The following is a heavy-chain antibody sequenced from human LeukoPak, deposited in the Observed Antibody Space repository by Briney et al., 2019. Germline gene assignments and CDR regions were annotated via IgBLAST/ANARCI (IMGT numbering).Heavy chain of an antibody. CDR1: GGSISSSNW. CDR2: IYHSGST. D-gene: IGHD2-2*01. J-gene: IGHJ4*02. V-gene: IGHV4-4*02. Sequence: SETLSLTCAVSGGSISSSNWWSWVRQPPGKGLEWIGEIYHSGSTNYNPSLKSRVTISVDASKNQVSLKLSSVTAADTAVYYCARVESTRAIDYWGQGTLVTVSS. CDR3: ARVESTRAIDY.